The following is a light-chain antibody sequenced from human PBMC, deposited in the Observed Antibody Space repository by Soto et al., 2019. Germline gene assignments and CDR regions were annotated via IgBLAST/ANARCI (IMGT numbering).Light chain of an antibody. CDR1: ALPKQY. J-gene: IGLJ1*01. V-gene: IGLV3-25*03. CDR3: QSADSSGTYV. CDR2: KGS. Sequence: SYELTQPPSVSVSPGQTARITCSGDALPKQYAYWYQQKPGQAPVLVIYKGSERPSGIPERFSGSSSGTTVTLTIRGVQAEDEADYYCQSADSSGTYVFGTGTKLTVL.